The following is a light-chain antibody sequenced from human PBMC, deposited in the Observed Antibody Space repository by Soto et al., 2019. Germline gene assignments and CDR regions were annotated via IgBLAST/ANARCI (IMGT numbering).Light chain of an antibody. CDR1: QSISSH. Sequence: DIPMTQSPSSLSASVGDRVTITCRSSQSISSHLNWYQQKPGKAPKLLIYGGSSLESGVPSRFSGSGSGTDFTLTISSLQPDDFATYYCQQSYTIPYIFGQGTKLEIK. CDR3: QQSYTIPYI. CDR2: GGS. J-gene: IGKJ2*01. V-gene: IGKV1-39*01.